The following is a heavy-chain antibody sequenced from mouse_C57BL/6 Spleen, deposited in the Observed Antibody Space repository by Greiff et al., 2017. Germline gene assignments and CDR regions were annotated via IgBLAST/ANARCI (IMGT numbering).Heavy chain of an antibody. V-gene: IGHV14-3*01. J-gene: IGHJ4*01. CDR2: IDPANGNT. D-gene: IGHD2-3*01. CDR3: ASGMVNYAMDY. CDR1: GFNIKNTY. Sequence: VQLQQSVAELVRPGASVKLSCTASGFNIKNTYMHWVKQRPEQGLEWIGRIDPANGNTNYAPKFQGKATITADTSSNTAYLQLSSLTSEETAVDYFASGMVNYAMDYWGQGTSVTVAS.